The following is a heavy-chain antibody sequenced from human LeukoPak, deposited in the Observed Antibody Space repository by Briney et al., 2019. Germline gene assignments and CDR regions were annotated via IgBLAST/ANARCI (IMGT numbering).Heavy chain of an antibody. Sequence: GGSLRLSCAASGFTLSSNYMSWVRQAPGKGLEWVSVIYSGGSTYYADSVKGRFTISRDNSKNTLYLQMNSLRAEDTAVYYCARGGPAAGRFDYWGQGTLVTVSS. D-gene: IGHD6-13*01. CDR3: ARGGPAAGRFDY. J-gene: IGHJ4*02. V-gene: IGHV3-66*01. CDR1: GFTLSSNY. CDR2: IYSGGST.